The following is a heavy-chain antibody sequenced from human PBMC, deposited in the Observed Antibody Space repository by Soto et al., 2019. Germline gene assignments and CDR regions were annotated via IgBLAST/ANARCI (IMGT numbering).Heavy chain of an antibody. Sequence: SETLCLTWSVSYISVEDFDWGWIRHSPGKGLEWIGYISHLGTSNYNPSLKSRLSMSVDTSRNQFSLKLASVTAADTAIYYCARAKYYFDSGSHFLFDPWGQGTLVTVSS. CDR1: YISVEDFD. J-gene: IGHJ5*02. D-gene: IGHD3-10*01. V-gene: IGHV4-59*02. CDR3: ARAKYYFDSGSHFLFDP. CDR2: ISHLGTS.